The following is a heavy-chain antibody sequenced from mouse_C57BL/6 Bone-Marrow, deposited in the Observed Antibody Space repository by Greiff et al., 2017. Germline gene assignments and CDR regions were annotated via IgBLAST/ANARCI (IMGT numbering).Heavy chain of an antibody. CDR3: ARFQIYDYGSAWFAY. Sequence: QVQLQQSGAELARPGASVKLSCKASGYTFTSYGISWVKQRTGQGLEWIGEIYPGSGNTYYNEKFKGKATLTADKSSSTAYMELSSLTSEDSAVYFCARFQIYDYGSAWFAYWGQGTLVTVSA. V-gene: IGHV1-81*01. D-gene: IGHD1-1*01. J-gene: IGHJ3*01. CDR1: GYTFTSYG. CDR2: IYPGSGNT.